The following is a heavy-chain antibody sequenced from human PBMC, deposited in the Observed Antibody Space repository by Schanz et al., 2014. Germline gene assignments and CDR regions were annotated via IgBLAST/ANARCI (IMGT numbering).Heavy chain of an antibody. CDR3: ARDGASPAYHLAFDV. CDR2: MYINSGST. D-gene: IGHD2-2*01. J-gene: IGHJ3*01. CDR1: GFTVNTNY. V-gene: IGHV3-53*01. Sequence: EVQLVESGGGLIQPGGSLRLSCAVSGFTVNTNYMSWVRQAPGKGLEWISSMYINSGSTQYADSVKGRFIISRDSSKNTLFLQMNSLRAEDTAVYFCARDGASPAYHLAFDVWGQGTLVTVS.